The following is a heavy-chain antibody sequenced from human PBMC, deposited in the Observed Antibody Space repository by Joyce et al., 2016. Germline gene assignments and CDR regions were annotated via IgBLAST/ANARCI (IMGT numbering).Heavy chain of an antibody. CDR1: GASGSSGGYS. Sequence: QLQLQESGSGLVKPSQTLSLTCAFSGASGSSGGYSWSWIRQPPGKGLEWIGYIYHNESTYDNPSLKSRVTISVDRSKNQFSLKLASVTAADTAVYYCASGFNFKGRSFFDYWGQGALVTVSS. V-gene: IGHV4-30-2*01. CDR3: ASGFNFKGRSFFDY. D-gene: IGHD3-10*01. J-gene: IGHJ4*02. CDR2: IYHNEST.